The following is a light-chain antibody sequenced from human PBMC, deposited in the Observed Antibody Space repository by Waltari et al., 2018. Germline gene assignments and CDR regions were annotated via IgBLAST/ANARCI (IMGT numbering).Light chain of an antibody. CDR2: ETS. Sequence: EIVLTQSPGTLSLSPGERATLSCRASQTVGRYLAWYHQKPGQDPSRRIHETSHRAAGIPARFSGSGSGTDFTLIISSLEPEDFAVYYCQQRANWPLTFGGGTKVEIK. J-gene: IGKJ4*01. CDR3: QQRANWPLT. CDR1: QTVGRY. V-gene: IGKV3-11*01.